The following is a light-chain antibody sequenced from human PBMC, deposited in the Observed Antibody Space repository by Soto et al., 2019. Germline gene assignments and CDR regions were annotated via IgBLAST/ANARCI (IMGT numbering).Light chain of an antibody. CDR1: QNINTN. Sequence: EIEMTQSPATLSLSPGEKATLSCRASQNINTNLAWYQQRPGQAPRVVIYGASTRATGIPERFSGSGSGTDFTLTISRLEPEDFAVYYCQQYGRSPFTFGPGTKVDIK. V-gene: IGKV3-20*01. CDR3: QQYGRSPFT. CDR2: GAS. J-gene: IGKJ3*01.